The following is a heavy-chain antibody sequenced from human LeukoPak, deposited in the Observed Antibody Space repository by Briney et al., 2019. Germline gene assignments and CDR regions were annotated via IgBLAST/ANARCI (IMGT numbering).Heavy chain of an antibody. CDR3: AREDSSEDWFDP. CDR2: ISYRGST. V-gene: IGHV4-30-4*01. J-gene: IGHJ5*02. D-gene: IGHD3-22*01. CDR1: GGSISSSDSH. Sequence: PSETLSLTCTVSGGSISSSDSHWSWIRQSPGKGLEWIGYISYRGSTSYNPSLRSRLTISIDTSQNQFSLKLTSVTAADTAVYYCAREDSSEDWFDPWGQGTLVTVSS.